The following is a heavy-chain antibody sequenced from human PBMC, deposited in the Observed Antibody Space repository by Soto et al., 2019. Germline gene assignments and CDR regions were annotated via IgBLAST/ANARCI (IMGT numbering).Heavy chain of an antibody. J-gene: IGHJ6*02. Sequence: QVTLKESGPALVKPTETLTLTCTVSGFSLTTGKMGVSWIGQPPGKALEWLAHIFSDNERSYSTSLQGRLTISKDTSGSQVVLSMTNVDPVDTATYYCARMNVDSYQFYYAMDVWGQGTTVTVSS. V-gene: IGHV2-26*01. CDR3: ARMNVDSYQFYYAMDV. D-gene: IGHD4-17*01. CDR2: IFSDNER. CDR1: GFSLTTGKMG.